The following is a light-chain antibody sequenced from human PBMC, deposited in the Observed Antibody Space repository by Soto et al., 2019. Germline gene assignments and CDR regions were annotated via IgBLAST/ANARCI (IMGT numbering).Light chain of an antibody. Sequence: DIQMTQSPSTLSASVGDRVTITCRASQSISSWLAWYQQKPGKAPKLLIYDASSLQSGVPSRFSGSGSGTEFTLTIASLQPDHFATYYCQQYLSYSPSTFGQGTKLEIK. CDR2: DAS. V-gene: IGKV1-5*01. CDR1: QSISSW. CDR3: QQYLSYSPST. J-gene: IGKJ2*01.